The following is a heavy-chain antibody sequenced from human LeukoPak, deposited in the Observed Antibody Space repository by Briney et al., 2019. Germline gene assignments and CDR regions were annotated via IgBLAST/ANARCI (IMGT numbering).Heavy chain of an antibody. Sequence: GGSLRLSCAASGFTFSSYSMNWVRQAPGKGLEWVSSISSSSSYIYYADSVKGRFTISRDNAKNSLYLQMNSLRAEDTAVYYCARETAAGSYYYYGMDVWGKGTTVTVSS. CDR2: ISSSSSYI. D-gene: IGHD6-13*01. CDR1: GFTFSSYS. CDR3: ARETAAGSYYYYGMDV. J-gene: IGHJ6*04. V-gene: IGHV3-21*01.